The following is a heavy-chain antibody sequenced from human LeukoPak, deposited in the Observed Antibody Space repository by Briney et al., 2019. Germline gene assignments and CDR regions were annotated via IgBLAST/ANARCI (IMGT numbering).Heavy chain of an antibody. J-gene: IGHJ3*02. CDR2: IWPSDSDT. V-gene: IGHV5-51*01. D-gene: IGHD5-24*01. CDR1: GYSFTSYW. CDR3: ARQRWLQDDAFDI. Sequence: GESLKISCKGSGYSFTSYWIGWVRQMPGKGLEWMGIIWPSDSDTRYSPSFEGQVTISVDKSVNTAYLQWSSLKASDTAMYYCARQRWLQDDAFDIWGQGTLVTVSS.